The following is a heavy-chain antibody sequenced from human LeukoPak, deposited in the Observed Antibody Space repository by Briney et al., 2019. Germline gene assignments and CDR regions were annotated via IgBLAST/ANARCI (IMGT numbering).Heavy chain of an antibody. D-gene: IGHD3-3*01. CDR1: GFTFSSYG. CDR3: AKDQGDYDFWSGYYIDY. Sequence: PGGSLRLSCAASGFTFSSYGMHWVRQAPGKGLEWVAFIRYDGSNKYYADSVKGRFTISRDNSKNTLYLQMNSLRAEDTAVYYCAKDQGDYDFWSGYYIDYWGQGTLVTVSS. J-gene: IGHJ4*02. V-gene: IGHV3-30*02. CDR2: IRYDGSNK.